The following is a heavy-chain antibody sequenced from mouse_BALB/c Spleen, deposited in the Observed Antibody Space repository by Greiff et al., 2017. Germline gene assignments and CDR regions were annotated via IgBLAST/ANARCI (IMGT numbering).Heavy chain of an antibody. V-gene: IGHV8-12*01. CDR3: ARSNYYGYRAWFAY. CDR2: IYWDDDK. D-gene: IGHD2-2*01. J-gene: IGHJ3*01. Sequence: QVTLKVSGPGILQPSQTLSLTCSFSGFSLSTSGMGVSWIRQPSGKGLEWLAHIYWDDDKRYNPSLKSRLTISKDTSSNQVFLKITSVDTADTATYYCARSNYYGYRAWFAYWGQGTLVTVSA. CDR1: GFSLSTSGMG.